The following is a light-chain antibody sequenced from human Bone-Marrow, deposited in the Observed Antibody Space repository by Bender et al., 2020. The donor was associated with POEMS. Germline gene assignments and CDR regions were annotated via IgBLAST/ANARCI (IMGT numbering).Light chain of an antibody. CDR2: KDD. J-gene: IGLJ2*01. CDR1: KLGEKY. V-gene: IGLV3-1*01. CDR3: QAWDTSSVV. Sequence: SYEVTQPPSLSVSPGQSVTITCSGDKLGEKYTSWYQQRPGQSPTLVIYKDDQRPSGIPERFSGSNSGNIATLTISGTQALDEADYYCQAWDTSSVVFGGGTKLTVL.